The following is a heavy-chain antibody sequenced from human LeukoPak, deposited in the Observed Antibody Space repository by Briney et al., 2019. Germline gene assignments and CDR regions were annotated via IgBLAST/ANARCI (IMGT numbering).Heavy chain of an antibody. D-gene: IGHD3-3*01. Sequence: PSETLSLTCTVSGGSISSYYWSWIRQPPGKGLEWIGYIYYSGSTNYNPSLKSRVTISVDTSKNQFSLKLSSVTAADTAVYYCARATRDDFWSGYYLDYWGQGTLVTVSS. V-gene: IGHV4-59*01. CDR2: IYYSGST. CDR1: GGSISSYY. J-gene: IGHJ4*02. CDR3: ARATRDDFWSGYYLDY.